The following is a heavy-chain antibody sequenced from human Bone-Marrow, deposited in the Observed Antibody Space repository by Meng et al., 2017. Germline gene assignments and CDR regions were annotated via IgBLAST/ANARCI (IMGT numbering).Heavy chain of an antibody. Sequence: SETLSLTCTVSGDSISNYYWSWIRQPAGKALEWIGRIYTTGSTNYNPSLKRGVTMSMDTSTDQFSLKLTSVTAADTAVYYCARDQYYDSSVPEGFDIWGQGTMVTVSS. CDR3: ARDQYYDSSVPEGFDI. J-gene: IGHJ3*02. D-gene: IGHD3-22*01. CDR1: GDSISNYY. V-gene: IGHV4-4*07. CDR2: IYTTGST.